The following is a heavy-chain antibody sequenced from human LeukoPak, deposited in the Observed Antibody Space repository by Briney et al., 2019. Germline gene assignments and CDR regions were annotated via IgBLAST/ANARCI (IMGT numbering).Heavy chain of an antibody. J-gene: IGHJ4*02. V-gene: IGHV1-46*01. D-gene: IGHD3-10*01. CDR3: AREFYYYGSGSPFDY. CDR2: INPSGGST. CDR1: GYTFTSYY. Sequence: ASVKVSCKASGYTFTSYYMHWVRQAPGQGLEWMGIINPSGGSTSYAQKFQGRVTMTRDTSTSTVYMELSSLRSEDTAVYYCAREFYYYGSGSPFDYWGQGTLVTVSS.